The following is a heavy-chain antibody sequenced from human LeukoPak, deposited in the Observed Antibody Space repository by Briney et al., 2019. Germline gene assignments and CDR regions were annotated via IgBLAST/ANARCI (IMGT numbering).Heavy chain of an antibody. Sequence: GGPLRLSCAASGFIFSSYAMSWVRQAPGKGLEWVSHISASGGTIYYADPVKGRFTISRDNSKNTLYLQMNSLRAEDTALYYCAKQHGNFDSWGQGTLVTVSS. CDR2: ISASGGTI. CDR3: AKQHGNFDS. J-gene: IGHJ4*02. D-gene: IGHD1-26*01. V-gene: IGHV3-23*01. CDR1: GFIFSSYA.